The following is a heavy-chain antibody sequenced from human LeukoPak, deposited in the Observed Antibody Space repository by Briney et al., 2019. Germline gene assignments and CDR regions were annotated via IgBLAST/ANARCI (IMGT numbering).Heavy chain of an antibody. Sequence: GGSLRLSCAASGFTFSSYAMGWVRQAPGEGLEGVSSISGSGGSTYYADSVKGRFTISRDNSKNTLSLQINSLRAEDTAVYYCAKDGRGVDYFDYWGQGTLVTVSS. D-gene: IGHD2-8*01. CDR1: GFTFSSYA. CDR3: AKDGRGVDYFDY. V-gene: IGHV3-23*01. CDR2: ISGSGGST. J-gene: IGHJ4*02.